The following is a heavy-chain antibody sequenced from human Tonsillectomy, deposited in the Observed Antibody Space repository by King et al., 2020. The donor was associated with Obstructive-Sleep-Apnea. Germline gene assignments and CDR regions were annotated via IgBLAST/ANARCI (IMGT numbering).Heavy chain of an antibody. J-gene: IGHJ4*02. Sequence: VQLVESGGGLVQPGGSLRLSCAASGFTFSSYAMSWVRQAPGKGLEWGSAISGSGGSTYYADSVKGRFTISRDNSKNSLYLQMNSLRAEETAVYYCAKRVVVVAATESFFDYWGQGTLVTVSS. CDR2: ISGSGGST. V-gene: IGHV3-23*04. CDR1: GFTFSSYA. CDR3: AKRVVVVAATESFFDY. D-gene: IGHD2-15*01.